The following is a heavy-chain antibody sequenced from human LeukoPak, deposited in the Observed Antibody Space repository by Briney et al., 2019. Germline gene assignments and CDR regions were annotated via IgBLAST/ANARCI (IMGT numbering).Heavy chain of an antibody. J-gene: IGHJ4*02. CDR2: ISSDGITT. CDR3: ARTRDGYNFGPFDC. D-gene: IGHD5-24*01. CDR1: GFTFSSSW. V-gene: IGHV3-74*01. Sequence: GGSLRLSCAASGFTFSSSWMHWVRQVPGKGLVWVSRISSDGITTNYADSVKGRFTISRDNAKNTVYLQMNSLRAEDTAVYYCARTRDGYNFGPFDCWGQGTLVTVSS.